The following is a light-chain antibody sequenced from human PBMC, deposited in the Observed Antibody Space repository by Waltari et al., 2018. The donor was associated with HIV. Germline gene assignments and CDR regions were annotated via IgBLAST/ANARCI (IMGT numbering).Light chain of an antibody. CDR3: CSYAGTYTYVL. Sequence: QSALTQPRSVSGSPGQSVTISRTGTSSDVGGYDSVSWYLQHPGKVPKLIIYEVIKRPSGVPDRCSGSKSGNTASLTISGLQTEDEADYFCCSYAGTYTYVLFGGGTKLTVL. J-gene: IGLJ3*02. CDR2: EVI. CDR1: SSDVGGYDS. V-gene: IGLV2-11*01.